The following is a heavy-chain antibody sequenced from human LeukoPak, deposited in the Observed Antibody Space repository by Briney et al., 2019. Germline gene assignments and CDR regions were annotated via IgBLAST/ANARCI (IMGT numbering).Heavy chain of an antibody. D-gene: IGHD1-26*01. Sequence: PSETLSLTCTVSGGSISSYYWSWIRQPAGKGLEWIGRIYTSGSTNYNPSLKSRVTMSVDTSKNQFSLKLSSVTAADTAVYYCARGRVWELLAAGAYYYYYYMDVWGKGTTVTVSS. CDR1: GGSISSYY. V-gene: IGHV4-4*07. CDR3: ARGRVWELLAAGAYYYYYYMDV. CDR2: IYTSGST. J-gene: IGHJ6*03.